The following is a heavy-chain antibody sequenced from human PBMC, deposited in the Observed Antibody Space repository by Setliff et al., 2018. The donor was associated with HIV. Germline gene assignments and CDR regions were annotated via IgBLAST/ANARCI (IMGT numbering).Heavy chain of an antibody. J-gene: IGHJ4*02. D-gene: IGHD3-10*01. V-gene: IGHV4-39*01. CDR2: VYYSGNT. Sequence: KTSETLSLTCTVSGGSISSYYWGWLRQPPGKGLEWLGVVYYSGNTYYNPSLTSRVAISVDTSNNQFSLRLTSVTAEDTAIYYCASMIRGINSPIDFWGQGTLVTVSS. CDR1: GGSISSYY. CDR3: ASMIRGINSPIDF.